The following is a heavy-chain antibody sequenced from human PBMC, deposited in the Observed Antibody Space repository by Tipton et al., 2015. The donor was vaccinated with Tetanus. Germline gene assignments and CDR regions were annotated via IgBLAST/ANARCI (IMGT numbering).Heavy chain of an antibody. Sequence: LVQSGAEVKKPGASVKVSCKASGYNFVNFGISWVRQAPGQGLEWMGWISAYNGKTKYAQRLQGRVTMTTDRSASTAYMDLRRLRSDDTAVYYCARVQEQRIYYYGMDVWGQGTTVTVSS. V-gene: IGHV1-18*01. CDR1: GYNFVNFG. CDR3: ARVQEQRIYYYGMDV. J-gene: IGHJ6*02. D-gene: IGHD6-25*01. CDR2: ISAYNGKT.